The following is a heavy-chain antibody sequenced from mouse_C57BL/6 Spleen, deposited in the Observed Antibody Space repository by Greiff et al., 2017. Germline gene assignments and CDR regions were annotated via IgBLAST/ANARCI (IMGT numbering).Heavy chain of an antibody. Sequence: QVQLQQPGAELVKPGASVKMSCKASGYTFTSYWITWVKQRPGQGLEWIGDIYPGSGSTNYNEKFKSKATLTVDTSSSTAYMQLSSLTSEDSAVYYCAKEGRAAGPFAYWGQGTLVTVSA. CDR1: GYTFTSYW. CDR3: AKEGRAAGPFAY. V-gene: IGHV1-55*01. J-gene: IGHJ3*01. CDR2: IYPGSGST. D-gene: IGHD6-2*01.